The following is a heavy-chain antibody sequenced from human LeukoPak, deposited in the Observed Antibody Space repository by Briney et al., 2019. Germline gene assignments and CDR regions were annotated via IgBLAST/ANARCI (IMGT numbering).Heavy chain of an antibody. Sequence: GGSLRLSCAASGFTFSSYSMNWVRQAPGKGLEWVSSISSSSSYIYYADSVKGRFTISRDNAKSSLYLQMNSLRAEDTAVYYCASLIAVAGSPFDYWGQGTLVTVSS. CDR2: ISSSSSYI. CDR3: ASLIAVAGSPFDY. CDR1: GFTFSSYS. V-gene: IGHV3-21*01. J-gene: IGHJ4*02. D-gene: IGHD6-19*01.